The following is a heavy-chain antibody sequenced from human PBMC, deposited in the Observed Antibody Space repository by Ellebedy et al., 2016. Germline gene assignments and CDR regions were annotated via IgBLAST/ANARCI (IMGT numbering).Heavy chain of an antibody. CDR3: ATDRYNWNDGVSYGMDV. CDR2: INTGNGDT. CDR1: GYTFA. Sequence: ASVKVSCKASGYTFAIHWVRQAPGQRLEWMGRINTGNGDTKYSQKFQGRVTITTDTSASTAYMELSILRSEDTAVYYCATDRYNWNDGVSYGMDVWGQGTTVTVSS. V-gene: IGHV1-3*04. D-gene: IGHD1-1*01. J-gene: IGHJ6*02.